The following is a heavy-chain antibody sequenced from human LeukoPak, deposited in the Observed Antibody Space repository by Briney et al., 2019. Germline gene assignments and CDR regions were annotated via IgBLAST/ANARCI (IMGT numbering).Heavy chain of an antibody. J-gene: IGHJ4*02. CDR1: GFTFSSYS. V-gene: IGHV3-21*01. CDR3: ARARDYYGSGSYYNIDY. Sequence: PGGSLRLSCAASGFTFSSYSMNWVRQAPGKGLEWVSSISSSSSYIYYADSVKGRFTISRDNAKNSLYLQMNSLRAEDTAVYYCARARDYYGSGSYYNIDYWGQGTLVTVSS. CDR2: ISSSSSYI. D-gene: IGHD3-10*01.